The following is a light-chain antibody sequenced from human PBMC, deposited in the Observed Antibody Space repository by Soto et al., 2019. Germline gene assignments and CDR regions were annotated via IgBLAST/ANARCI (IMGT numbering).Light chain of an antibody. V-gene: IGKV3-20*01. CDR1: QSVSSSY. Sequence: EIVLTHSPGTLSLSPCERATLSFRASQSVSSSYLAWYQQKPGQAPRLLIYGASSRATGIPDRFSGSGSGTDFTLTISRLEPEDFAVYYCQQYGSLITFGQGTRLEIK. CDR3: QQYGSLIT. CDR2: GAS. J-gene: IGKJ5*01.